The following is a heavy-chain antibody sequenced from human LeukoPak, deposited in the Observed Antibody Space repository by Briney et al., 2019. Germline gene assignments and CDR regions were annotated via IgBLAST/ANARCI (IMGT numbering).Heavy chain of an antibody. CDR3: ATNLVGATRFSFDY. CDR2: INPNSGDT. D-gene: IGHD1-26*01. J-gene: IGHJ4*02. Sequence: ASVKVSCKASGYTFTGSYMHWVRQAPGQGLEWVGWINPNSGDTKCAQKFQGRVTVTRDTSISTAYMEVSRLGSDDTAVYYCATNLVGATRFSFDYWGQGTLVTVSS. CDR1: GYTFTGSY. V-gene: IGHV1-2*02.